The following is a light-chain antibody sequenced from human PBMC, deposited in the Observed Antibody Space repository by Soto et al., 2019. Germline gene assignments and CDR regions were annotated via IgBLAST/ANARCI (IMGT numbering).Light chain of an antibody. Sequence: QSVLTQPPSVSGVPGQRVTISCTGSSSNIGAGYDVHWYQQLPGTAPKLLIYGNSNRPSGVPDRFSGSKSGTSASLAITGLQAEDEADYYCQSYDSSLNGGVFGGGTKLTVL. J-gene: IGLJ3*02. V-gene: IGLV1-40*01. CDR1: SSNIGAGYD. CDR3: QSYDSSLNGGV. CDR2: GNS.